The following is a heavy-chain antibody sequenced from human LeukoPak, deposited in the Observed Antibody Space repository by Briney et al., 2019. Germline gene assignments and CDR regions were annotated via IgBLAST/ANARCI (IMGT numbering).Heavy chain of an antibody. CDR3: ARERPYGSGGRAFDI. CDR2: IGRSSSYI. J-gene: IGHJ3*02. Sequence: GGSLRLSCAASEFTFSSYCMNWVRQAPGKGLEWVSSIGRSSSYIYYEDSVKGRFTISRDNAKNSLYLEMNSLRAEDTAVYDCARERPYGSGGRAFDIWGQGTKVTVSS. CDR1: EFTFSSYC. D-gene: IGHD3-10*01. V-gene: IGHV3-21*01.